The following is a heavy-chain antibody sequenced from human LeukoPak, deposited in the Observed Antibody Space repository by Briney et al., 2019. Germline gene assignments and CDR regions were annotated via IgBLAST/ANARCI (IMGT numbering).Heavy chain of an antibody. CDR2: ISYDGSNK. D-gene: IGHD3-10*01. V-gene: IGHV3-30-3*01. J-gene: IGHJ5*02. CDR3: AKDLTGSGSYYIGNLDP. CDR1: GFTFSSYA. Sequence: GGSLRLSCAAPGFTFSSYAMHWVRQAPGKGLEWVAVISYDGSNKYYADSVKGRFTISRDNSKNTLYLQMNSLRAEDTAVYYCAKDLTGSGSYYIGNLDPWGQGTLVTVSS.